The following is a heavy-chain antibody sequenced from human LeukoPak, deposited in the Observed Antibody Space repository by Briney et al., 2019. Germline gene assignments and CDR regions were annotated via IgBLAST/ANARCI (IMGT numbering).Heavy chain of an antibody. CDR3: ASDGYNSFDN. V-gene: IGHV3-21*01. CDR1: GFTFSSYS. J-gene: IGHJ4*02. CDR2: ISSSSSYI. Sequence: GGSLRLSCAASGFTFSSYSMNWVRQAPGKGLEWVSSISSSSSYIYYADSLKGRFTISRDNAKNSLYLQMNNLRAEDTAVYYCASDGYNSFDNWGQGTLVTVSS. D-gene: IGHD5-24*01.